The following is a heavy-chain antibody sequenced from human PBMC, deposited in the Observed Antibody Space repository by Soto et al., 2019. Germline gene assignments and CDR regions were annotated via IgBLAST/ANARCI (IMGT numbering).Heavy chain of an antibody. CDR3: AREDWNDDRLFGY. D-gene: IGHD1-1*01. CDR1: GGSFSGYY. CDR2: INHSGST. Sequence: SETLSLTCAVYGGSFSGYYWSWIRQPPGKGLEWIGEINHSGSTNYNPSLKSRVTISVDTSKNQFSLKLSSVTAADTAVYYCAREDWNDDRLFGYWGQGTLVTVSS. V-gene: IGHV4-34*01. J-gene: IGHJ4*02.